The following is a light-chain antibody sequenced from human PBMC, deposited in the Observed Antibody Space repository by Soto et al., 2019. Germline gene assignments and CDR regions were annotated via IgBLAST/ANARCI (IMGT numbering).Light chain of an antibody. CDR2: GAF. J-gene: IGKJ1*01. Sequence: EIVLTQSPGTLSLSPGDRATLSCRASQSIPSSTYLAWYQQKPGQAPRLLIYGAFSRATGIPDRFSGSGSGTDFTHTFSHLEPEDFAVYFCQQYGRLPRTFGQGTKVEIK. CDR1: QSIPSSTY. V-gene: IGKV3-20*01. CDR3: QQYGRLPRT.